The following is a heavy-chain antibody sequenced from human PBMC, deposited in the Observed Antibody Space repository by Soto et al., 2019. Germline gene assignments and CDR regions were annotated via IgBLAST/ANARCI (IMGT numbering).Heavy chain of an antibody. CDR3: ARDNWNSY. J-gene: IGHJ4*01. Sequence: PGGSLRLSCAASGFTFSSYRMHWVRQAPGKGLMWVSRIHNDGSTTRYADSVKGRFTISRDNAKNTLYLQMSSLRVEDTAVYYCARDNWNSYWGQGTLVTVSS. CDR1: GFTFSSYR. V-gene: IGHV3-74*01. D-gene: IGHD1-7*01. CDR2: IHNDGSTT.